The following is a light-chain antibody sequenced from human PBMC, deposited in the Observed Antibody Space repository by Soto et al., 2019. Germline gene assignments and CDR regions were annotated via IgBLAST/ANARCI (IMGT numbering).Light chain of an antibody. J-gene: IGLJ1*01. CDR1: SSDVDSYNY. CDR3: SSYTSSSTPYV. Sequence: QSVLTQPASVSGSPGQSITISCTGTSSDVDSYNYVSWYQQHPVKAPKLMIYDVTNRPSGVSDRFSGSKSGNTASLTISGLQAEDEADYYCSSYTSSSTPYVFGTGTKVTVL. CDR2: DVT. V-gene: IGLV2-14*01.